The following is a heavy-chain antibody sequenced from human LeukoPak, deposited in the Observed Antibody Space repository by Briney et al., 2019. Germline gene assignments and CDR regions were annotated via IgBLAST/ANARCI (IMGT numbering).Heavy chain of an antibody. D-gene: IGHD3-16*01. CDR2: ISSTSGAT. CDR3: ARVIGSYGDSAY. V-gene: IGHV3-48*04. CDR1: GFTFSSYS. J-gene: IGHJ4*02. Sequence: PGGSLRLSCAASGFTFSSYSMNWVRQAPGKGLEWLSYISSTSGATYYADSLKGRFTISRDNAKNSLYLQMNSLRAEDTAVYYCARVIGSYGDSAYWGQGTLVTVSS.